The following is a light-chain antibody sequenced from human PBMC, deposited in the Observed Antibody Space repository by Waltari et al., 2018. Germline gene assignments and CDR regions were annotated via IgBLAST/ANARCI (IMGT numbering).Light chain of an antibody. J-gene: IGKJ5*01. CDR2: GTF. Sequence: EIVLTQSPGTLSLSPGERAALSCRASQRVSGSYLAWYQQKPGQAPRFRIYGTFTSATGIPDRFSATGSATAFTLTISRLEPEDFAVYYCQQYGSSPTTFGQGTRLEIK. CDR1: QRVSGSY. CDR3: QQYGSSPTT. V-gene: IGKV3-20*01.